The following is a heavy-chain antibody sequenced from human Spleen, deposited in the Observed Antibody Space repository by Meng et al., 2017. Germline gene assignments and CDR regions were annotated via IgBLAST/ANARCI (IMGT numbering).Heavy chain of an antibody. CDR1: GSTFPDYW. V-gene: IGHV1-2*06. D-gene: IGHD1-26*01. CDR3: ARLGAIDY. J-gene: IGHJ4*02. Sequence: QVPLVQAGAEVKKPGASVKVSCKASGSTFPDYWLHWVRRAPGQGLEWMGRINPKSGDTHYAQRFQGRVTMTRNTSISTAYMELSSLRSEDTAVYYCARLGAIDYWGQGTLVTVSS. CDR2: INPKSGDT.